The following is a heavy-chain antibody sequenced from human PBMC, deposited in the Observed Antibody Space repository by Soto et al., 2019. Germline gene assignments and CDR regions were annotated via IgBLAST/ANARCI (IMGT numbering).Heavy chain of an antibody. D-gene: IGHD3-3*01. V-gene: IGHV1-69*01. Sequence: QVQLVQSGAEVKKPGSSVKVSCKASGGTFSSYAISWVRQAPGQGLEWMGGIIPIFGTANYAQKLQGRVTITADESTSTAYMELSSLRSEDTAVYYCARSDTIVGGPHTYHPAGYWGQGTLVTVSS. J-gene: IGHJ4*02. CDR1: GGTFSSYA. CDR3: ARSDTIVGGPHTYHPAGY. CDR2: IIPIFGTA.